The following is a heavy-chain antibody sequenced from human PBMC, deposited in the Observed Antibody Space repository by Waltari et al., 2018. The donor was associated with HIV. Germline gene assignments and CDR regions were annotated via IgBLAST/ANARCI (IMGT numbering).Heavy chain of an antibody. D-gene: IGHD1-1*01. CDR3: AKDSAGATSYYYYVMDV. CDR1: GFIFTKFA. Sequence: QVQLVESGGGVVQPGRSLRRSCAASGFIFTKFALPWGRQAPGKGLEWVAVISFDGTNKYYADSVKGRFTVSRDKSKNTLFLQMNSLRAEDTALYYCAKDSAGATSYYYYVMDVWGQGTTVTVSS. J-gene: IGHJ6*02. CDR2: ISFDGTNK. V-gene: IGHV3-30*04.